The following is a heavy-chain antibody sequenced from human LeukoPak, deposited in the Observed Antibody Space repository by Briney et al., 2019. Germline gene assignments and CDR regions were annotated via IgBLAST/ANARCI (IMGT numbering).Heavy chain of an antibody. V-gene: IGHV3-33*01. J-gene: IGHJ4*02. CDR3: ARGPKMATITGGYFDY. CDR2: IWYDGSNK. D-gene: IGHD5-24*01. Sequence: GRSLRLSCAASGFTFSSYGMHWVRQAPGKGLEWVAVIWYDGSNKYYADSVKGRFTISRDNSKNTLYLQMNSLRAEDTAVYYCARGPKMATITGGYFDYWGQGTLVTVSS. CDR1: GFTFSSYG.